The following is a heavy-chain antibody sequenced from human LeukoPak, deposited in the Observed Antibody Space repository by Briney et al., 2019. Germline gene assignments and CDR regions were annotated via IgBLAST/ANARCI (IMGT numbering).Heavy chain of an antibody. V-gene: IGHV4-34*01. Sequence: SEPLSLTWAVHGGSFSGYYSSWIPQPPRKGLLWIGEINHSGSTNNTPPLKRRVTISLGTPKNQFSLKLRSVTAADTAGYYCARGSYDSSGYYPWYFDYWGQGTLVTVSS. CDR3: ARGSYDSSGYYPWYFDY. CDR2: INHSGST. D-gene: IGHD3-22*01. CDR1: GGSFSGYY. J-gene: IGHJ4*02.